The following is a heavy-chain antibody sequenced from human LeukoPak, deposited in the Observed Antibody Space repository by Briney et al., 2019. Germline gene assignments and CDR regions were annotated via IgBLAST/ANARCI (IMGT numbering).Heavy chain of an antibody. CDR1: GGSISSTSYY. J-gene: IGHJ4*02. D-gene: IGHD3-9*01. V-gene: IGHV4-39*07. Sequence: SETLSLTCTVSGGSISSTSYYWGWIRQPPGKGLEWIGSFYYTGGTYYNPSLKSRVTISVDTSKNQFSLKLRSVTAADTAVYYCARWGKYYDILTGYYRAFDYWGQGTLVTVSS. CDR2: FYYTGGT. CDR3: ARWGKYYDILTGYYRAFDY.